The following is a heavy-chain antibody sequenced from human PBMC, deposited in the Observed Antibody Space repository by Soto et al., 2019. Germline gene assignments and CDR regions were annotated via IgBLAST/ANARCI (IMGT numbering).Heavy chain of an antibody. CDR1: GGSFSGYY. CDR2: INHSGST. D-gene: IGHD2-2*01. CDR3: ARAPAYCSSTSCSGGGYYYYYGMDV. V-gene: IGHV4-34*01. J-gene: IGHJ6*02. Sequence: SETLSLTCAVYGGSFSGYYWSWIRQPPGKGLEWIGEINHSGSTNYNPSLKSRVTISVDTSKNQFSLKLSSVTAADTAVYYCARAPAYCSSTSCSGGGYYYYYGMDVWGQGTTVTVSS.